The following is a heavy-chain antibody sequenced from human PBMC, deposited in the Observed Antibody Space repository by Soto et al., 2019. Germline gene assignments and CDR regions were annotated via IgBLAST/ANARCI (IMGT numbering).Heavy chain of an antibody. V-gene: IGHV4-34*01. CDR3: ARVRDWFDP. CDR1: GGSFSGYS. Sequence: QVQLQQWGAGLLKPSETLSLTCAVYGGSFSGYSWNWIRQPPGKGLEWIGELDHSGYTNYNPSLKSRVTISVDTSKNQFALRLTSVTAADTAVYYCARVRDWFDPWGQGTLVTVSS. J-gene: IGHJ5*02. D-gene: IGHD3-3*01. CDR2: LDHSGYT.